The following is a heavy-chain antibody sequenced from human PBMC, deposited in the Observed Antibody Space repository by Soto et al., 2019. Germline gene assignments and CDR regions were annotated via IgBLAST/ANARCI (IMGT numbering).Heavy chain of an antibody. CDR1: GYTFTSYG. J-gene: IGHJ5*02. Sequence: ASVKVSCKASGYTFTSYGISWVRQAPGQGLEWMGWISAYNGNTNYAQKLQGRVTMTTNTSISTAYMELRSLRSEDTAVYYCARGPAYYYDSSGYAPIPGDPPGQATRVTVSS. V-gene: IGHV1-18*01. D-gene: IGHD3-22*01. CDR2: ISAYNGNT. CDR3: ARGPAYYYDSSGYAPIPGDP.